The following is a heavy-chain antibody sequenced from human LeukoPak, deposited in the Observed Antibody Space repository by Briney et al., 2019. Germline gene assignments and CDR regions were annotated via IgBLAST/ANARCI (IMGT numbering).Heavy chain of an antibody. CDR1: GFTFSSYA. D-gene: IGHD3/OR15-3a*01. CDR3: AKNMGSTGYYTTDY. V-gene: IGHV3-23*01. J-gene: IGHJ4*02. CDR2: IRDPGGST. Sequence: PGGSLRLSCAASGFTFSSYAMSWVRQAPGKGLEWVSVIRDPGGSTYYADSVKGRFTISRDNSKNTLFLQMNSLRAEDTAVYYCAKNMGSTGYYTTDYWGQGTLVTVSS.